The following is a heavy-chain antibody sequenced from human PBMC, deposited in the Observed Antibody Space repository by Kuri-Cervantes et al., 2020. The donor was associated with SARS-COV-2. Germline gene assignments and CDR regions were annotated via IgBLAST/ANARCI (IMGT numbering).Heavy chain of an antibody. Sequence: GESLKISCAASGFTFSSYSMNWVRQAPGKGLEWVSSISSSGSTIYYADSVKGRFTISRDNAKNSLYLQMNSLRAEDTAVYYCARANVVVPAAMGFDPWGQGTLVTVSS. V-gene: IGHV3-21*04. J-gene: IGHJ5*02. CDR3: ARANVVVPAAMGFDP. D-gene: IGHD2-2*01. CDR1: GFTFSSYS. CDR2: ISSSGSTI.